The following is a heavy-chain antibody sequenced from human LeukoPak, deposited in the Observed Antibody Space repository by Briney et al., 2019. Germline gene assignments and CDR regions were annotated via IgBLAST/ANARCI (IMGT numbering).Heavy chain of an antibody. D-gene: IGHD6-13*01. CDR3: ARMEPGYSSSWYPSHFDY. Sequence: ASVKVSCKASGYTFSGHYLHWVRQAPGQGLEWMGRINPNTGVTQYTENFQGRVTMTRDTSTSTVYMELSSLRSEDTAVYYCARMEPGYSSSWYPSHFDYWGQGTLVTVSS. CDR1: GYTFSGHY. V-gene: IGHV1-2*06. J-gene: IGHJ4*02. CDR2: INPNTGVT.